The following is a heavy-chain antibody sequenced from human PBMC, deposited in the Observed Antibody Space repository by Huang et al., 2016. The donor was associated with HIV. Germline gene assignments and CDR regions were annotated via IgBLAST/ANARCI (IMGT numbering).Heavy chain of an antibody. D-gene: IGHD5-12*01. CDR3: ARDLWLRDLYYYYYMDV. V-gene: IGHV3-30-3*01. CDR2: ISYDGSNK. CDR1: RFTFSKYA. Sequence: QVQLVESGGGVVQPGRSLRLSCAASRFTFSKYAMPWVRHAPGKGLDGVAGISYDGSNKYYADSLKGRLTISRDNSNNTLYLQMNSLRAEDTAVYYCARDLWLRDLYYYYYMDVWGKGTTVTVSS. J-gene: IGHJ6*03.